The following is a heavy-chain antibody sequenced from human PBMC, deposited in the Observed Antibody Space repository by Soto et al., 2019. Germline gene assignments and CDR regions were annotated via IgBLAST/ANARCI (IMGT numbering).Heavy chain of an antibody. Sequence: GGSLRLSCAASGLTFSSYSMNWVRQATGKGLEWVSYISSSSSTIYYADSVKGRFTISSDNAKNSLYLQMISLIDEDTVVYYGARGQESSSWYPLDDDWFYPWGQGTLVTVSS. CDR2: ISSSSSTI. CDR3: ARGQESSSWYPLDDDWFYP. J-gene: IGHJ5*02. CDR1: GLTFSSYS. V-gene: IGHV3-48*02. D-gene: IGHD6-13*01.